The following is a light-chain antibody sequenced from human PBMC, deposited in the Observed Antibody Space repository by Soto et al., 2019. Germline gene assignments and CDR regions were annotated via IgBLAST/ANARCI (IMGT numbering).Light chain of an antibody. V-gene: IGKV1-39*01. Sequence: DIQMTQSPSSLSASVRDRVTITCRASQTISTHLSWYQQKPGKAPKLLIYAASTLQSGVPSRFSGSGSGTDFTLTINSLQPEDFATYYCQQSLTIPYTFGQGTKLEIK. CDR3: QQSLTIPYT. CDR1: QTISTH. CDR2: AAS. J-gene: IGKJ2*01.